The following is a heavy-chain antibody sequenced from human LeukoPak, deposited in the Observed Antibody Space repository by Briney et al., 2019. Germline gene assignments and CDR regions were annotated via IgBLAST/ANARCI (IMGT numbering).Heavy chain of an antibody. J-gene: IGHJ4*02. D-gene: IGHD1-26*01. CDR1: GFTFSSYA. CDR3: AREDGGSYYSDY. CDR2: ISSRSTYI. Sequence: GGSLRLSCAASGFTFSSYAMNWVRQAPGKGLEWVSFISSRSTYIYYADSVKGRFTISRDNAKNSLYLQMNSLRAEDTAVYYCAREDGGSYYSDYWGQGTLVTVSS. V-gene: IGHV3-21*01.